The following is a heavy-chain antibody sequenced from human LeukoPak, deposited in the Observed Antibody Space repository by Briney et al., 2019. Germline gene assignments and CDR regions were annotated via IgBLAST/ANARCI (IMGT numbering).Heavy chain of an antibody. CDR1: GGSISSSSYY. V-gene: IGHV4-61*02. D-gene: IGHD3-22*01. CDR3: ARGRDSRGYQFMGFDS. Sequence: SETLSLTCTVSGGSISSSSYYWGWIRQPAGKGLEWIGRIWADGAPSYRPSLKSRVTISVDTSKNQFSLRLSSVTAADTAVYYCARGRDSRGYQFMGFDSWGRGTLVTVSS. CDR2: IWADGAP. J-gene: IGHJ4*02.